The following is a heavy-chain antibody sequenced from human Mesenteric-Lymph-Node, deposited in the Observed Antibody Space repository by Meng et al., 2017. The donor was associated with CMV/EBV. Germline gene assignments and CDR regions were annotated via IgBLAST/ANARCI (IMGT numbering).Heavy chain of an antibody. J-gene: IGHJ5*01. CDR2: IKPDGSEK. Sequence: GESLKISCAASGFTFSTKWMSWVRQAPGKGLEWVANIKPDGSEKEYVDSAKGRFTISRDNGENSLYLQMDSLRVEDTAMYYCTRNGGWLDFWGQGTLVTVSS. V-gene: IGHV3-7*01. D-gene: IGHD3-16*01. CDR3: TRNGGWLDF. CDR1: GFTFSTKW.